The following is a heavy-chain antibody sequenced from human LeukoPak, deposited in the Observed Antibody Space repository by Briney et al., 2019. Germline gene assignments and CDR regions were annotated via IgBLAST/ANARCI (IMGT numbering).Heavy chain of an antibody. CDR2: INPNSGAA. Sequence: EASVKVSFKTSGYTFTAYFLHWVRQAPGQGVEWMGWINPNSGAATYAQKFQDRVTMTRDTSITTVDMELSRLRPDDSAVYYCARAVLGYDFSEFQYKNWYFDIWGRGTLVTVSS. CDR3: ARAVLGYDFSEFQYKNWYFDI. CDR1: GYTFTAYF. D-gene: IGHD3-3*01. V-gene: IGHV1-2*02. J-gene: IGHJ2*01.